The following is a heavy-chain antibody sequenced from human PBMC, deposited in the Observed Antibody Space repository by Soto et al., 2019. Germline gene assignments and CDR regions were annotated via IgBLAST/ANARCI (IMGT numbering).Heavy chain of an antibody. J-gene: IGHJ4*02. CDR1: GGSISSNNW. D-gene: IGHD1-26*01. CDR3: AREASRVVGATTFDY. Sequence: SETLSLTCAVSGGSISSNNWWSWVRQPPGKGLEWIGEIYHSGTTNYNPSLKSRVTISVDRSKNQFSLKLSSVTAADTAVYYCAREASRVVGATTFDYWGQGTLVTVS. V-gene: IGHV4-4*02. CDR2: IYHSGTT.